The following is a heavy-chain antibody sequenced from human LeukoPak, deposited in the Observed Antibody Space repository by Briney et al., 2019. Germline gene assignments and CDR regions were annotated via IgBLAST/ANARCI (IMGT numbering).Heavy chain of an antibody. CDR2: IYYSGST. D-gene: IGHD6-6*01. Sequence: SETLSLTCTVSGGSISRYYWSWIRQPPGKGLEWIGSIYYSGSTYYNPSLKSRVTISVDTSKNQFSLKLSSVTAADTAVYYCASRYSSSSGFDYWGQGTLVTVSS. CDR3: ASRYSSSSGFDY. V-gene: IGHV4-39*07. CDR1: GGSISRYY. J-gene: IGHJ4*02.